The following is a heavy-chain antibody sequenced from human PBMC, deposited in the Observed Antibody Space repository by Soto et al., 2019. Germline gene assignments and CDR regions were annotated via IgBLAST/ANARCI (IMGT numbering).Heavy chain of an antibody. CDR2: ISSSGSTI. V-gene: IGHV3-11*01. J-gene: IGHJ4*02. CDR1: GFTFSDYY. D-gene: IGHD2-8*02. Sequence: QVQLVESGGGLVKPGGSLRLSCAASGFTFSDYYMSWIRQAPGKGLEWVSYISSSGSTIYYADSVKGRFTISRDNAKNSLYLQMNSLRAEDPAVYYCARAPLRLLVEPYYFDYWGQGTLVTVSS. CDR3: ARAPLRLLVEPYYFDY.